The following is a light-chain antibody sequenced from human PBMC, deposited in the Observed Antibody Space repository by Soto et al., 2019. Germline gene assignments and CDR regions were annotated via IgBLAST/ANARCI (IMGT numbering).Light chain of an antibody. Sequence: QAVVTQEPSLTVSPGGTVTLTCGSTTGAVTSGHFPYWIQQRPGQAPRTLIYDISNRHSWTPTRFSGSLLGGKAVLTLSGAQPDDEGDYYCLVSYSGAGVFGGGTKVTVL. CDR1: TGAVTSGHF. V-gene: IGLV7-46*01. CDR2: DIS. J-gene: IGLJ3*02. CDR3: LVSYSGAGV.